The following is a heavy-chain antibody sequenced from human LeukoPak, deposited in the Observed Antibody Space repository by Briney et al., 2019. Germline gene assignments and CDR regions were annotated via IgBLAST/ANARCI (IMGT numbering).Heavy chain of an antibody. CDR3: ARDPYSSTWSYGMDV. V-gene: IGHV3-7*05. CDR1: GFTFSDSW. Sequence: GGSLRLSCAASGFTFSDSWMSWVRQAPGKGLEWVANIKQDGSEEVYVDSVKGRFTISRDNAKNSLFLQMNTLRAEDTAVYYCARDPYSSTWSYGMDVWGQGTTVTVSS. D-gene: IGHD6-6*01. J-gene: IGHJ6*02. CDR2: IKQDGSEE.